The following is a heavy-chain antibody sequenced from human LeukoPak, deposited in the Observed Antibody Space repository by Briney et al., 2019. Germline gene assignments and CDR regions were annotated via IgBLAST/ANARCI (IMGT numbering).Heavy chain of an antibody. J-gene: IGHJ3*02. CDR2: IKQDGSEK. V-gene: IGHV3-7*01. D-gene: IGHD3-22*01. Sequence: GGSLRLSCAASGFTFSSYWMSWVRQAPGKGLEWVANIKQDGSEKYYVDSVKGRFTISRDNAKNSLYLQMNSLRAEDTAVYYCAREGDYYDSSDALDIWGQGTMVTVSS. CDR3: AREGDYYDSSDALDI. CDR1: GFTFSSYW.